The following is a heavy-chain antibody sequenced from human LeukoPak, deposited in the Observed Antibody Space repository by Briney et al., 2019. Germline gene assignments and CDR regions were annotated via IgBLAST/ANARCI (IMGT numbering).Heavy chain of an antibody. D-gene: IGHD6-6*01. CDR2: IYYSGST. V-gene: IGHV4-61*01. CDR3: AREYSSSSAFDY. CDR1: GYSISSGYY. J-gene: IGHJ4*02. Sequence: PSETLSLTCAVSGYSISSGYYWSWIRQPPGKGLEWIGYIYYSGSTNYNPSLKSRVTISVDTSKNQFSLKLSSVTAADTAVYYCAREYSSSSAFDYWGQGTLVTVSS.